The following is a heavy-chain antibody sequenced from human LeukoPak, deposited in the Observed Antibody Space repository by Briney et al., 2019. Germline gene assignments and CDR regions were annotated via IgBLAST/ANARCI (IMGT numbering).Heavy chain of an antibody. D-gene: IGHD3-22*01. CDR3: VRACDRSSCPYYFDS. V-gene: IGHV3-7*03. CDR2: IKQDGVEK. J-gene: IGHJ4*02. CDR1: GFTFSSYW. Sequence: GGSLRLSCAASGFTFSSYWTSWVRQAPGKGLEWVANIKQDGVEKYHVDSVKGRFTISRDNAKKSLYLQMNSLRAGDTAVYYCVRACDRSSCPYYFDSWGQGTLVTVSS.